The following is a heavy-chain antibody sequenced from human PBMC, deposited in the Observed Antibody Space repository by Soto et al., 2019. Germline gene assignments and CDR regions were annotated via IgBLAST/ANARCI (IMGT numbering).Heavy chain of an antibody. D-gene: IGHD3-10*01. Sequence: EVQLLESGGGLVQPGGSLRLSCAASGFSFSSYAMWWVRQAPGKGLDCVSAISGGGETTYYADSVKGRFTISSDNSKNTLYLQINSLRAEDTAVYYCAFNSGSGSYYFDYWGQGTLVTVSS. V-gene: IGHV3-23*01. CDR1: GFSFSSYA. J-gene: IGHJ4*02. CDR3: AFNSGSGSYYFDY. CDR2: ISGGGETT.